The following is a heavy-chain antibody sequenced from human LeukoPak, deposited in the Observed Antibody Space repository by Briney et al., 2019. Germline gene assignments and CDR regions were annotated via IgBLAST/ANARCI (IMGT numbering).Heavy chain of an antibody. CDR3: AREGVQLERRAFDI. Sequence: GAAVKVSFKASGGTFSSYAISWVRQAPGQGLEWMGGIIPIFGTANYAQKLQGRVTITADESTSTDYVELSSLRSEDTAVYYCAREGVQLERRAFDIWGQGTMVTVSS. CDR2: IIPIFGTA. D-gene: IGHD1-1*01. CDR1: GGTFSSYA. V-gene: IGHV1-69*13. J-gene: IGHJ3*02.